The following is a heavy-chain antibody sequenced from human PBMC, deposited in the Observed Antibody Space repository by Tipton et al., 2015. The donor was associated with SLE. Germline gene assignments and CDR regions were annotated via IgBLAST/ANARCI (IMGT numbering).Heavy chain of an antibody. D-gene: IGHD1-26*01. Sequence: TLSLTCTVSGGSISSHYWSWIRQPPGKGLEWIGYIYYSGSTNYNPSLKSRVTISVDTSKNQFSLKLSAVTAADTAVYYCARLERGRAYYYFGMDVWGQGTTVTVSS. J-gene: IGHJ6*02. CDR3: ARLERGRAYYYFGMDV. CDR1: GGSISSHY. CDR2: IYYSGST. V-gene: IGHV4-59*08.